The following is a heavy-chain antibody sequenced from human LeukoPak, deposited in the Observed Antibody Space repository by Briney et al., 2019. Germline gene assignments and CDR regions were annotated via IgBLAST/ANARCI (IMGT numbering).Heavy chain of an antibody. V-gene: IGHV4-39*01. CDR3: ARYGDDCSGGSCYVAY. Sequence: SETLSLTCTVSGGSISSSSYYWGWIRQPPGKGLEWIGSIYYSGSTYYNPSLKSRVTISVDTSKNQFSLELSSVTAADTAVYYCARYGDDCSGGSCYVAYWGQGTLVTVSS. D-gene: IGHD2-15*01. CDR2: IYYSGST. CDR1: GGSISSSSYY. J-gene: IGHJ4*02.